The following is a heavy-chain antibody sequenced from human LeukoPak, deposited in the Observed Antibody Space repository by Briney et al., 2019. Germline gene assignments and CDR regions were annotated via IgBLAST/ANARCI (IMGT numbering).Heavy chain of an antibody. CDR1: GGSISSDTYY. CDR2: IYTSGST. J-gene: IGHJ4*02. D-gene: IGHD6-19*01. V-gene: IGHV4-61*02. CDR3: ARYTVARRCFDY. Sequence: PSETLSLTCTLSGGSISSDTYYWTWLPQPAGKGLEWIGRIYTSGSTNYNPSLKRRVTISVDTSKNHFSLKLSSVTASDTALYYCARYTVARRCFDYWGEGTLVTVSS.